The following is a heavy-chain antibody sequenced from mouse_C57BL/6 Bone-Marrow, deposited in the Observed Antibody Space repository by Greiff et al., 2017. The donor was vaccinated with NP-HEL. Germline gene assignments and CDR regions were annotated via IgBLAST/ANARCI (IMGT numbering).Heavy chain of an antibody. CDR1: GYTFTSYW. CDR2: IDPSDSYT. Sequence: VQLQQSGAELVMPGASVKLSCKASGYTFTSYWMHWVKQRPGQGLEWIGEIDPSDSYTNYNQKFKGKSTLTVDKSSSTAYMQLSSLTSEDSAVYYCARDVITTVVATGGWYFDVWGTGTTVTVSS. J-gene: IGHJ1*03. CDR3: ARDVITTVVATGGWYFDV. V-gene: IGHV1-69*01. D-gene: IGHD1-1*01.